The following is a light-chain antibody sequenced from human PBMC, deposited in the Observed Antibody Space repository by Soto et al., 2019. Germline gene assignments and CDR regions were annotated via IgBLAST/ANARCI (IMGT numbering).Light chain of an antibody. CDR3: QQYVSSVT. Sequence: EIVLTQSPGSLSLSPGERATLSCRASQSVDSSFFAWYQQKPGQAPRLLIYGASNRATGIPDRFSGRGSGTDFTLTISRLEPEYFAVYYCQQYVSSVTFGQGTKVEIK. CDR1: QSVDSSF. J-gene: IGKJ1*01. V-gene: IGKV3-20*01. CDR2: GAS.